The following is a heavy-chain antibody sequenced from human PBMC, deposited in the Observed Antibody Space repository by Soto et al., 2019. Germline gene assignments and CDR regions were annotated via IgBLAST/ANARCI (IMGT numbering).Heavy chain of an antibody. CDR2: INPGGGRT. J-gene: IGHJ4*02. Sequence: ASVKVSCKASGYTFTSHYIHWVRQAPGQGLEWVAMINPGGGRTKNAQMFQGRVTLTRDTSTGTVDMELSSLTSADTAVYYCARGPSCGGDCYLFDYWGPGSLVTVSS. CDR3: ARGPSCGGDCYLFDY. CDR1: GYTFTSHY. V-gene: IGHV1-46*01. D-gene: IGHD2-21*02.